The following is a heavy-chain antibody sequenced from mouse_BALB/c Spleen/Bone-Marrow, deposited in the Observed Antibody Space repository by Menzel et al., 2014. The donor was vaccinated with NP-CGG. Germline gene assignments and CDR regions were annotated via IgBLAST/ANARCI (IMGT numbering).Heavy chain of an antibody. D-gene: IGHD2-4*01. CDR2: INPSTGYT. J-gene: IGHJ2*01. CDR1: GYTFTSYW. CDR3: ERSGDYGQSDY. Sequence: VQLQQSGAELAKPGASVKMSCKASGYTFTSYWMHWVKQRPEQGLEWIGYINPSTGYTEYNQKFKDKATLTADKSSSTAYMQLSSLTSEDSAVYYCERSGDYGQSDYWGQGTTLTVSS. V-gene: IGHV1-7*01.